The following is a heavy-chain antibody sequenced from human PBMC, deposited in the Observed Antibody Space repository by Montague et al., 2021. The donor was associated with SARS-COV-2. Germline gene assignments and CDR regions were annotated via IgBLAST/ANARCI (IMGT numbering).Heavy chain of an antibody. J-gene: IGHJ4*02. CDR1: GFTFSSYA. V-gene: IGHV3-23*01. D-gene: IGHD3-22*01. CDR3: AKGGERITMIVVVITLADFDY. Sequence: SLGLSCAASGFTFSSYAMSWVRQAPGKGLEWVSAISGSGGSTYYADSVKGRFTISIDNSKNTLYLQMNSLRAEDTAVYYCAKGGERITMIVVVITLADFDYWGQGTLVTVSS. CDR2: ISGSGGST.